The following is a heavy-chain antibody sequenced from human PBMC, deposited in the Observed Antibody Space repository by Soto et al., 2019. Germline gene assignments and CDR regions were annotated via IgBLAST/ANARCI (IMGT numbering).Heavy chain of an antibody. D-gene: IGHD6-6*01. J-gene: IGHJ4*02. CDR2: ISHDGSKI. V-gene: IGHV3-30*18. Sequence: QVQLVESGGGVAQPGTSLRLSCAASGFSFSNYGMHWVRQAPGKGLEWVAVISHDGSKIFYADSVKGRLTISRDNSKKTVFFHMPSLRVEDTAVYYCAKARWSLQQLGRNYLDSWGQGVLVTVSS. CDR3: AKARWSLQQLGRNYLDS. CDR1: GFSFSNYG.